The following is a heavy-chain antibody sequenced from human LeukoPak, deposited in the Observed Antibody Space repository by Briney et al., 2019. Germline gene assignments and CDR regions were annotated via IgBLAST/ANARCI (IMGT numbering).Heavy chain of an antibody. CDR1: GGTFSSYA. J-gene: IGHJ4*02. D-gene: IGHD3-9*01. CDR2: IIPILGIA. V-gene: IGHV1-69*04. CDR3: ARVLRYFDWSHFDY. Sequence: SVKVSCKASGGTFSSYAISWVRQAPGQGLEWMGRIIPILGIANYAQKFQGRVTITADKSTSTAYMELSSLRSEDTAVYYCARVLRYFDWSHFDYWGQGTLVTVSS.